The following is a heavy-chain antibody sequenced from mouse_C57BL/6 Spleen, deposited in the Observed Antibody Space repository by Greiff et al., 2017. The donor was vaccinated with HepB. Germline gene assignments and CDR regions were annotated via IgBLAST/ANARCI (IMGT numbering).Heavy chain of an antibody. J-gene: IGHJ3*01. CDR3: ARGDGYYGWFAN. V-gene: IGHV1-55*01. CDR2: IYPGSGST. CDR1: GYTFTSYW. Sequence: QVQLQQPGAELVKPGASVKMSCKASGYTFTSYWITWVKQRPGQGLEWIGDIYPGSGSTNYNEKFKSKATLTVDTSSSTAYMQLSSLTSEDSAVYYGARGDGYYGWFANWGRGTLVTVSA. D-gene: IGHD2-3*01.